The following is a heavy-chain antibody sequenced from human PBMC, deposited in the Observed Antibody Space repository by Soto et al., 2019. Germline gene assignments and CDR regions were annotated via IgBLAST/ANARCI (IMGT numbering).Heavy chain of an antibody. J-gene: IGHJ4*02. CDR2: ISRDGSVR. Sequence: QVQLVESGGGVVQPGRSLRLSCAASGFTFSNYGIHWVRQAPGKGLEWVAVISRDGSVRYYADSVKGRFTISRDNSKNTLYLQVNNLRAEDTAVYYCAKEYCGGHCSSDYFDYWGQGTLVTVSS. V-gene: IGHV3-30*18. CDR3: AKEYCGGHCSSDYFDY. CDR1: GFTFSNYG. D-gene: IGHD2-21*01.